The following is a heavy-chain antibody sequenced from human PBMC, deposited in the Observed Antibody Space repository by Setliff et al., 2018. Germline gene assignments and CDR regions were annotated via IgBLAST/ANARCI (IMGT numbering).Heavy chain of an antibody. D-gene: IGHD3-16*01. V-gene: IGHV4-31*03. CDR3: ARDEGGFLQLDH. CDR2: IYYRGTT. CDR1: GGSINSGGYY. Sequence: SETLSLTCSVSGGSINSGGYYWTWIRLRPGRGLEWIGHIYYRGTTHYNESLKSRVAIFIDTSRNHFSLSLTSVTAADTAMYYCARDEGGFLQLDHWGLGNLVTVSS. J-gene: IGHJ4*02.